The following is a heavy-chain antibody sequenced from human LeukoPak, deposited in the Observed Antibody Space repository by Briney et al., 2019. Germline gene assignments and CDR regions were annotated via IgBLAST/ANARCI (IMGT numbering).Heavy chain of an antibody. Sequence: KTSETLSLTCTVSGGSISSYYWSWIRQPPGKGLEWIGYIYYSGSTNYNPSLKSRVTISVDTSKNQFSLKLSSVTAADTAVYYCARVGYYDSSGYYHFDYWGQGTLVTVSS. V-gene: IGHV4-59*08. CDR3: ARVGYYDSSGYYHFDY. CDR2: IYYSGST. CDR1: GGSISSYY. D-gene: IGHD3-22*01. J-gene: IGHJ4*02.